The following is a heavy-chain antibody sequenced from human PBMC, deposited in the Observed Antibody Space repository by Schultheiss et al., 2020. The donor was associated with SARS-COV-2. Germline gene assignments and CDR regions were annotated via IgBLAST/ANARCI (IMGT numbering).Heavy chain of an antibody. V-gene: IGHV3-7*01. CDR1: GFTFSDYY. J-gene: IGHJ4*02. CDR3: ARLGLKAARNFDY. CDR2: IKQDGSEK. Sequence: GGSLRLSCAASGFTFSDYYMSWIRQAPGKGLEWVANIKQDGSEKYYVDSVKGRFTISRDNAKNSLYLQMNSLRAEDTAVYYCARLGLKAARNFDYWGQGTLVTVSS. D-gene: IGHD6-6*01.